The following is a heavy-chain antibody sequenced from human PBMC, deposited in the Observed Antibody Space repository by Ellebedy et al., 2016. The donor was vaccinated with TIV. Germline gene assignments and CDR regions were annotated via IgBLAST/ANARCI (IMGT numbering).Heavy chain of an antibody. CDR1: GSTFGDYY. J-gene: IGHJ4*02. CDR3: AKDPGGIYSSSPGV. CDR2: ISDSGTYT. D-gene: IGHD6-13*01. V-gene: IGHV3-11*06. Sequence: GGSLRLSCAASGSTFGDYYMSWIRQAPGKGLEWVSYISDSGTYTNYADSVKGRFTISRDNSKNTLYLQMNSLRAEDTAVYYCAKDPGGIYSSSPGVWGQGTLVTVSS.